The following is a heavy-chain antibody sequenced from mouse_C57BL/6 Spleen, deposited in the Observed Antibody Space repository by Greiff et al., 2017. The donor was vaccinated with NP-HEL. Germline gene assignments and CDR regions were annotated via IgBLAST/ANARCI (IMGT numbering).Heavy chain of an antibody. J-gene: IGHJ4*01. Sequence: EVKLVESGGGLVKPGGSLKLSCAASGFTFSDYGMHWVRQAPEKGLEWVAYISSGSSTIYYADTVKGRFTISRDNAKNTLFLQMTSLRSEDTAMYYCARRGTTVVATYYYAMDYWGQGTSVTVSS. V-gene: IGHV5-17*01. CDR1: GFTFSDYG. CDR3: ARRGTTVVATYYYAMDY. CDR2: ISSGSSTI. D-gene: IGHD1-1*01.